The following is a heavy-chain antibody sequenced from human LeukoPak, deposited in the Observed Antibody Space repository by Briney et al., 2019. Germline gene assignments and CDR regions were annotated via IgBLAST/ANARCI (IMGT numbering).Heavy chain of an antibody. V-gene: IGHV4-38-2*02. CDR2: IYYSGST. D-gene: IGHD2-2*01. CDR1: GYSISSGYY. CDR3: ARQDLIYGQLLQEFDY. J-gene: IGHJ4*02. Sequence: SETLSLTCTVSGYSISSGYYWGWIRQPPGKGLEWIGSIYYSGSTYYNPSLKSRVTISVDTSKNQFSLKLSSVTAADTAVYYCARQDLIYGQLLQEFDYWGQGTLVTVSS.